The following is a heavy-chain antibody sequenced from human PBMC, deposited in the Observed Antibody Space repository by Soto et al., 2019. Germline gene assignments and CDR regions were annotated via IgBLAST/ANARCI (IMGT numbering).Heavy chain of an antibody. CDR2: INSDGSST. D-gene: IGHD3-22*01. V-gene: IGHV3-74*01. CDR3: ARDQNYYDSSGPPDYYYYGMDV. Sequence: SLRLSCAASGFTFSSYWMHWVRQAPGKGLVWVSRINSDGSSTSYADSVKGRFTISRDNAKNTLYLQMNSLRAEDTAVYYCARDQNYYDSSGPPDYYYYGMDVWGQGTTVTVSS. J-gene: IGHJ6*02. CDR1: GFTFSSYW.